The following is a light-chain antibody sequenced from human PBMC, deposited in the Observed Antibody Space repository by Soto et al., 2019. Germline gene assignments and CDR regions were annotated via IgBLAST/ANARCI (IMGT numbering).Light chain of an antibody. CDR1: QSLLHSNGYNY. J-gene: IGKJ1*01. V-gene: IGKV2-28*01. CDR2: LGS. Sequence: DIVMTQSPLSLPVTPGEPASISCRSSQSLLHSNGYNYLDWYLQKPGQSPQLLIYLGSSRASGVPDGFSGSGSGTDFTLKISRVEAEDVGVYYCMQALQTPWTFGQGTKVEIK. CDR3: MQALQTPWT.